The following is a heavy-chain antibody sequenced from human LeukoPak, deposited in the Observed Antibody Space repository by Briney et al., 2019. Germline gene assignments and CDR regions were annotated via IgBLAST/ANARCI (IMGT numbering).Heavy chain of an antibody. D-gene: IGHD2-15*01. CDR2: IYYSGST. CDR1: GGSISSYY. V-gene: IGHV4-59*01. CDR3: ARDSVVVVAATRTYYYGMHV. J-gene: IGHJ6*04. Sequence: SETLCLTCTVSGGSISSYYWSRIRQPPGKGLEWIGYIYYSGSTNYNPSLKSRVTISVDTSKNQFSLKLSSVTAADTAVYYCARDSVVVVAATRTYYYGMHVWGKGTTVTVSS.